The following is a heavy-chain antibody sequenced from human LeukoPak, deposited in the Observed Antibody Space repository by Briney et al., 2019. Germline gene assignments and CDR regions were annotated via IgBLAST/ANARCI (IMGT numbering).Heavy chain of an antibody. CDR1: GFTVSSNR. CDR2: IYIGGNT. CDR3: ARGSNYYDSSGYLSDLDY. Sequence: SGGSLRLSCAASGFTVSSNRMSWVRQAPGKGLEWVSVIYIGGNTYYADSVKGRFTISRDNAKKTVYLQMNSLRAEDTAVYYCARGSNYYDSSGYLSDLDYWGQGTLVTVSS. J-gene: IGHJ4*02. D-gene: IGHD3-22*01. V-gene: IGHV3-53*01.